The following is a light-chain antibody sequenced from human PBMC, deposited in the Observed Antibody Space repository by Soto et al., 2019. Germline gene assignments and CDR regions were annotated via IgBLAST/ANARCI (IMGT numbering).Light chain of an antibody. V-gene: IGLV2-8*01. CDR1: SSDVGGYNF. J-gene: IGLJ1*01. CDR2: EVT. CDR3: SSYAGSKNRYV. Sequence: QSVLTQPPSASGSRGQSVSISCAGTSSDVGGYNFVSWYQQHPGKAPQLILYEVTKRPSGVPDRFSGSKSGNTASLTVSGLQSEDEAHYYCSSYAGSKNRYVFGTGTKVTVL.